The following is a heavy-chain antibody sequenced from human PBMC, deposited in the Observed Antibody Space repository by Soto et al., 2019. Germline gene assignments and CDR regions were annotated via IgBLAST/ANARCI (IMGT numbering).Heavy chain of an antibody. Sequence: SVKVSCKASGGTFSSYAISWVRQAPGQGHEWMGGIIPIFGTANYAQKFQGRVTMTTDTSTSTAYMELGSLRSDDTAVYYCAREPTYFDHLRQATLVTVP. CDR1: GGTFSSYA. CDR2: IIPIFGTA. CDR3: AREPTYFDH. J-gene: IGHJ4*02. V-gene: IGHV1-69*05.